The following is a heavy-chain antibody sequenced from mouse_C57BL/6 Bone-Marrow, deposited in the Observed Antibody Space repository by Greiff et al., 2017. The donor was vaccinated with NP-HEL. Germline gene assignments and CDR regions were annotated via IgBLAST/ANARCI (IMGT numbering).Heavy chain of an antibody. J-gene: IGHJ2*01. V-gene: IGHV1-26*01. CDR2: INPNNGGT. CDR1: GYTFTDYY. CDR3: ARCYGNSYFDY. D-gene: IGHD2-1*01. Sequence: EVQLQQSGPELVKPGASVKISCKASGYTFTDYYMNWVKQSHGKSLEWIGDINPNNGGTSYNQKFKGKATLTVDKSSSTAYMELRSLTSEDSAVYYCARCYGNSYFDYWGQGTTLTVSS.